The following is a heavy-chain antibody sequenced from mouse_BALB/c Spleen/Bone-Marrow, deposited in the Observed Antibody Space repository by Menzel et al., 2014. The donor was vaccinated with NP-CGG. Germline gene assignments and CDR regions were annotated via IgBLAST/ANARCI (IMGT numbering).Heavy chain of an antibody. J-gene: IGHJ3*01. CDR1: GFTFSNYG. Sequence: EVHLVESGGGLVKSGGSLKLSCAASGFTFSNYGMSWVRQTPEKRLEWVATISGGGSYTFYSDSVKGRFTISRDNAKNNLYLQLSSLRSEDTALYYCARHAYYDQTEVSFVYWGQGTLVTASA. CDR3: ARHAYYDQTEVSFVY. CDR2: ISGGGSYT. D-gene: IGHD2-4*01. V-gene: IGHV5-9-2*01.